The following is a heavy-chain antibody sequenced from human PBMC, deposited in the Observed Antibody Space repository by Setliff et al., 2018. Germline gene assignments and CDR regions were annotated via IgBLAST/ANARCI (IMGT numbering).Heavy chain of an antibody. CDR3: ARDFDYYDDSGYHWFDF. Sequence: GASVKVSCKASGYTFTSYGISWVRQAPGQGLEWMGGIIPIFGTANYAQKFQGRVTITADESTSTAYMELSSLRSEDTAVYYCARDFDYYDDSGYHWFDFWGQGTLVTVSS. CDR1: GYTFTSYG. CDR2: IIPIFGTA. J-gene: IGHJ4*02. D-gene: IGHD3-22*01. V-gene: IGHV1-69*13.